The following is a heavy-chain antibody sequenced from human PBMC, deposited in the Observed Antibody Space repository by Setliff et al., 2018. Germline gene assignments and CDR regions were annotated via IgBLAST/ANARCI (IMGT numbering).Heavy chain of an antibody. CDR3: ARVALAVAGDFDY. J-gene: IGHJ4*02. V-gene: IGHV4-38-2*02. D-gene: IGHD6-19*01. Sequence: LSLTCTVSGYSISSGYYWGWIRQPPGKGLEWIGSIYHSGSSYYNPSLKSRVTISVDTSKDQFSLKLSAVTAADPAVYYCARVALAVAGDFDYLGQGTLVTVSS. CDR1: GYSISSGYY. CDR2: IYHSGSS.